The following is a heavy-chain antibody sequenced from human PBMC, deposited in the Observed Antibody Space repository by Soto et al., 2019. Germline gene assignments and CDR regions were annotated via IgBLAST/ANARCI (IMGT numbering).Heavy chain of an antibody. D-gene: IGHD3-10*01. CDR2: ISSSSSYT. J-gene: IGHJ3*02. Sequence: GGSLRLSCAASGFTFSDYYMSWIRQAPGKGLEWVSYISSSSSYTNYANSVKGRFTISRDNAKNSLYVQMNSLRAEDTAVYYCARESITMIRGVPSAFDIWGQGTMVTVSS. CDR3: ARESITMIRGVPSAFDI. CDR1: GFTFSDYY. V-gene: IGHV3-11*05.